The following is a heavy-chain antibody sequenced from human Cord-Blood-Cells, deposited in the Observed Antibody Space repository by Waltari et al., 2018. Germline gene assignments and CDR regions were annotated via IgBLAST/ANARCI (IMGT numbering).Heavy chain of an antibody. CDR2: VDPEDGET. CDR1: GYTFTDSI. CDR3: ATDGAARTEYFQH. Sequence: QLVQSGAEGKKPGATVKISCKVPGYTFTDSIMHWAQQAPGKGLEWMGLVDPEDGETIYAEKFQGRVTITADTSTDTAYMELSSLRSEDTAVYYCATDGAARTEYFQHWGQGTLVTVSS. D-gene: IGHD6-6*01. V-gene: IGHV1-69-2*01. J-gene: IGHJ1*01.